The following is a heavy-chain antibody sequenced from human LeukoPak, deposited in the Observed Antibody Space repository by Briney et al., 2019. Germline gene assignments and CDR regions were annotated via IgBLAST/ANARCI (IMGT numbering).Heavy chain of an antibody. V-gene: IGHV3-23*01. CDR3: ANDRPGQLLRDFQH. CDR2: ISGSGDST. Sequence: PGGSLRLSCAASRLTLSSYAMSWVRQAPGKGLEWVSGISGSGDSTYYADSVKGRFTISRDNSKNTLYLQMNSLRVEDTAVYYCANDRPGQLLRDFQHWGQGTLVTVSS. J-gene: IGHJ1*01. D-gene: IGHD2-15*01. CDR1: RLTLSSYA.